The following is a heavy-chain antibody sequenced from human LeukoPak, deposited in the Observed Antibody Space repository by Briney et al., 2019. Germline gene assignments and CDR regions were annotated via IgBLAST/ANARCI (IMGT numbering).Heavy chain of an antibody. D-gene: IGHD2-2*01. CDR2: IYSGGAS. J-gene: IGHJ6*03. CDR1: GASIRSYY. Sequence: SETLSLTCTVSGASIRSYYWSWIRQPPGKGLEWIGYIYSGGASNYSPSLESRVTISVDTSKNQFSLRLSSVTAADTAVYYCARVVVVPAATAYYYMDVWGKGTTVTVSS. CDR3: ARVVVVPAATAYYYMDV. V-gene: IGHV4-59*01.